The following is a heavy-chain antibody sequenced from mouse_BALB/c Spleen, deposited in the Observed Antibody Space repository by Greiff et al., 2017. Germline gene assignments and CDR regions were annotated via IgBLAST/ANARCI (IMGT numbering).Heavy chain of an antibody. J-gene: IGHJ2*01. CDR2: IDPVDGST. CDR1: GFTINDYY. V-gene: IGHV14-1*02. Sequence: EVQLQQSGAELVRPGALVKLSCKASGFTINDYYMPWVKQRPEQGLEWIGWIDPVDGSTFYAPKVQGRASITGDTSSNTAYLQLSSLTSEDTAIYYCARCGRITNCFDYWGQGTTLTVSA. CDR3: ARCGRITNCFDY. D-gene: IGHD2-4*01.